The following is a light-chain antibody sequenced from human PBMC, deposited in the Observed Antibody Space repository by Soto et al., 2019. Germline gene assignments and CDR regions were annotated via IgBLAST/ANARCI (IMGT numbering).Light chain of an antibody. CDR2: GAS. CDR1: WSVSSNY. CDR3: QQYDTWPPYT. J-gene: IGKJ2*01. V-gene: IGKV3-20*01. Sequence: SMLTQATGTLSWSAGERAIRSCGASWSVSSNYSAWYQQKPGQAPRLLIYGASSRAPGIPDRFSGSGSGTEFTLTISSLQSEDSAVYYCQQYDTWPPYTFGHRSKVDI.